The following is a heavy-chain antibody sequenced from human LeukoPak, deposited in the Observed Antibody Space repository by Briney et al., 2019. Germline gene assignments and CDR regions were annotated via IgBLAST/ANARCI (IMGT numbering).Heavy chain of an antibody. J-gene: IGHJ3*01. Sequence: GGSLRLSCVASGFTLSNNAMAWVRQAPGKGLEWVSALGGSDDRTDYADSVQGRFTISRDNSKNTLYPQMNSLRAEDTAVYYCAKDILRWAFDVWGQGTMVTVS. CDR1: GFTLSNNA. CDR3: AKDILRWAFDV. V-gene: IGHV3-23*01. D-gene: IGHD4-23*01. CDR2: LGGSDDRT.